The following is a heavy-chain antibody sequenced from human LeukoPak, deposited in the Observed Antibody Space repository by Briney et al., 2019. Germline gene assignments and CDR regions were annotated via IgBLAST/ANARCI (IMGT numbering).Heavy chain of an antibody. V-gene: IGHV1-2*02. CDR1: GYTFTGYY. D-gene: IGHD3-9*01. Sequence: GASVKVSCKASGYTFTGYYMHWVRQAPGQGLEWTGWINPNSGGTNYAQKFQGRVTMTRDTSISTAYMELSRLRSDDTAVYYCARELRYFDWLAEHHYFDYWGQGTLVTVSS. CDR3: ARELRYFDWLAEHHYFDY. CDR2: INPNSGGT. J-gene: IGHJ4*02.